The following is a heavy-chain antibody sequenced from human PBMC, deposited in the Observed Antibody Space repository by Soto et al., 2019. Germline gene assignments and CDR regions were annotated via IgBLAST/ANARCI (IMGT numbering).Heavy chain of an antibody. J-gene: IGHJ3*02. CDR1: GGPFISYA. D-gene: IGHD3-22*01. Sequence: SVKVYCNAFGGPFISYAISWVRQAPGQGLEWMGGIIPIFGTANYAQKFQGRVTITADESTSTAYMELSSLRSEDTAVYYCARDQVERYYDSSGYPNDAFDIWGQGTMVTVSS. V-gene: IGHV1-69*13. CDR2: IIPIFGTA. CDR3: ARDQVERYYDSSGYPNDAFDI.